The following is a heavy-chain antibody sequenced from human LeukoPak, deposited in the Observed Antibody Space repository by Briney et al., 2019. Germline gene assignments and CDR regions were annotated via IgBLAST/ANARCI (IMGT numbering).Heavy chain of an antibody. V-gene: IGHV3-30*02. J-gene: IGHJ4*02. D-gene: IGHD1-26*01. CDR1: GFTFSGYG. Sequence: PGGSLRLSCAASGFTFSGYGMHWVRQAPGKGLEWVAFIRYDGSNKYYADSVKGRFTISRENANNHFYLQMNSLRAGDTAVYFCASLGDSIYWGQGTLVTVSS. CDR2: IRYDGSNK. CDR3: ASLGDSIY.